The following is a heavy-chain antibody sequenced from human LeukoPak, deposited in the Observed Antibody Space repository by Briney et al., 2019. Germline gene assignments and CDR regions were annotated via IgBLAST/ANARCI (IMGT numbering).Heavy chain of an antibody. CDR3: ARAPGYCSSTSCYLDY. V-gene: IGHV1-69*13. CDR2: IIPIFGTA. CDR1: GYTFTSYG. J-gene: IGHJ4*02. Sequence: EASVKVSCKASGYTFTSYGISWVRQAPGQGLEWMGGIIPIFGTANYAQKFQGRVTITADESTSTAYMELSSLRSEDTAVYYCARAPGYCSSTSCYLDYWGQGTLVTVSS. D-gene: IGHD2-2*01.